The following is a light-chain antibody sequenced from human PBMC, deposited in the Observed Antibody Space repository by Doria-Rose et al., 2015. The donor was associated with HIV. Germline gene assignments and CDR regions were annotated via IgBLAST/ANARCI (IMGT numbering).Light chain of an antibody. J-gene: IGLJ1*01. Sequence: SYELMQLPSVSVSPGQTASITCSGDKLGDKYVCWYQQKAGQSPVLVIYEDIKRPSGIPERFSGSNSGNTATLTIGGTQAMDEADYYCQAWDSTTAYVFGTGTKVTVL. CDR2: EDI. V-gene: IGLV3-1*01. CDR1: KLGDKY. CDR3: QAWDSTTAYV.